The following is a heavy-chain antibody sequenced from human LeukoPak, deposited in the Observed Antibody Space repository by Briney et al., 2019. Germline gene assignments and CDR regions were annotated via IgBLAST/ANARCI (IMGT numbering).Heavy chain of an antibody. Sequence: SVKVSCKASGGTFSSYAISWVRQAPGQGLEWMGGIIPIFGTANYAQKFQGRVTMTRDTSTSTVYMELSSLRSEDTAVYYCARGRVGIDCSGGSCYPGEFDYWGQGTLVTVSS. J-gene: IGHJ4*02. D-gene: IGHD2-15*01. V-gene: IGHV1-69*05. CDR3: ARGRVGIDCSGGSCYPGEFDY. CDR2: IIPIFGTA. CDR1: GGTFSSYA.